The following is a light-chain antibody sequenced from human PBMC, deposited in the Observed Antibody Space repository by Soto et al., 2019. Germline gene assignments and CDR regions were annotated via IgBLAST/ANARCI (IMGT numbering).Light chain of an antibody. CDR3: QQYGNSPS. CDR1: QSVSSSY. J-gene: IGKJ3*01. V-gene: IGKV3-20*01. Sequence: EIVLTQSPGTLSLSPGERATLSCRASQSVSSSYLAWYRQRPGQAPRLLIYGASIRATGIPDRFSGSGSGTDFTLTISRLEPEDFAVFYCQQYGNSPSFGPGTKVDIK. CDR2: GAS.